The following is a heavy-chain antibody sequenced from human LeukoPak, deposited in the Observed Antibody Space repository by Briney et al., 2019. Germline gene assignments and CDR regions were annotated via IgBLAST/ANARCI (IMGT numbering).Heavy chain of an antibody. CDR1: GFTFSTFW. J-gene: IGHJ5*02. Sequence: GGSLRLSCAASGFTFSTFWMSWVRQAPGKGLEWVDNIKQDGSEKNYVDTVKGRFTISRDNAKNSLYLQMNSLRAEDTAVYYCERGFRWLDPWGQGTLVTVSS. V-gene: IGHV3-7*01. CDR2: IKQDGSEK. CDR3: ERGFRWLDP.